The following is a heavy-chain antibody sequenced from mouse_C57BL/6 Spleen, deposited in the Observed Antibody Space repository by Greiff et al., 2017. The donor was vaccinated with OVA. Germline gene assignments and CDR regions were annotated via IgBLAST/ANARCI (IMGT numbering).Heavy chain of an antibody. J-gene: IGHJ4*01. CDR2: ISSGGSYT. V-gene: IGHV5-6*02. Sequence: DVKLVESGGDLVKPGGSLKLSCAASGFTFSSYGMSWVRQTPDKRLEWVATISSGGSYTYYPDSVKGRFTISRDNAKNTLYLQMSSLKSEDTAMYYCARYGYDDGYYYAMDYWGQGTSVTVSS. CDR1: GFTFSSYG. D-gene: IGHD2-2*01. CDR3: ARYGYDDGYYYAMDY.